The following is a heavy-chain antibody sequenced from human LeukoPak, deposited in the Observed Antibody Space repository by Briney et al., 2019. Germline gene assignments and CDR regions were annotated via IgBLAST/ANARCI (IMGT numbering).Heavy chain of an antibody. Sequence: GGSLRLSCAASGFTVSSYYMSWVRQAQRKGLEWVSVIYGGGSTYYADSVKGRFTISRDNSKNTLFLQMNSLRAEDTAVYYCAREVLITPMGAFDIWGQGTMVTVSS. CDR1: GFTVSSYY. CDR2: IYGGGST. V-gene: IGHV3-53*01. J-gene: IGHJ3*02. CDR3: AREVLITPMGAFDI. D-gene: IGHD3-22*01.